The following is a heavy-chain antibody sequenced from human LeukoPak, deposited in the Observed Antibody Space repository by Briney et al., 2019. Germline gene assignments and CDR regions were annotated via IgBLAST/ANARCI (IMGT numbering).Heavy chain of an antibody. Sequence: GGSLRLSCAASGFTFGAYSMNWVRQAPGKGLEWVSCIFSRSESIFYADSVKGRFTISRDNAKNSLYLQMDSLRAEDTAVYYCARDFLHSSTSRPFDYWGQGTLVTVSS. D-gene: IGHD2-2*01. CDR1: GFTFGAYS. CDR3: ARDFLHSSTSRPFDY. CDR2: IFSRSESI. J-gene: IGHJ4*02. V-gene: IGHV3-21*01.